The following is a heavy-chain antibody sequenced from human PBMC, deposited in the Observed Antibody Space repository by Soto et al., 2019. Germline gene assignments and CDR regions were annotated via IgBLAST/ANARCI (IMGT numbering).Heavy chain of an antibody. Sequence: SETLSLTCTVSGGSISSYYWSWIRQHPGKGLEWIGYIYYSGSTYYNPSLKSRVTISVDTSKNQFSLKLSSVTAADTAVYYCARARDSSGYSFDYWGQGTLVTVSS. CDR2: IYYSGST. J-gene: IGHJ4*02. CDR3: ARARDSSGYSFDY. CDR1: GGSISSYY. D-gene: IGHD3-22*01. V-gene: IGHV4-59*06.